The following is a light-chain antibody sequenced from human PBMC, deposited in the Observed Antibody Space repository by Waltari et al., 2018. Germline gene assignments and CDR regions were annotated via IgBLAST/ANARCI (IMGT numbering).Light chain of an antibody. CDR2: GVT. Sequence: QSVLTQPPSVSGAPGQSVTISCTGSSSNIGARYDVHWYQQGPGAAPIILIYGVTKGPTGGPYRCAGSEAGPSVSRDITGLQAGDEAEDYGQSYDSSLSGRFGGGTRLSVL. CDR3: QSYDSSLSGR. V-gene: IGLV1-40*01. CDR1: SSNIGARYD. J-gene: IGLJ2*01.